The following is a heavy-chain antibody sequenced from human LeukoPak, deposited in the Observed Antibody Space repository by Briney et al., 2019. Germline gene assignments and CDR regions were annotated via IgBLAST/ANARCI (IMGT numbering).Heavy chain of an antibody. CDR2: TYYKSKWST. Sequence: SQTLSLTCAISGDSVSSNSAAWNWIRQSPSRGLEWLGRTYYKSKWSTNYAVSVRSRISINPDTSKNQFTLQLNSVTPEDTAVYFCARARDYGDISFDSWGQGTLVTVSS. CDR3: ARARDYGDISFDS. J-gene: IGHJ4*02. CDR1: GDSVSSNSAA. V-gene: IGHV6-1*01. D-gene: IGHD4-17*01.